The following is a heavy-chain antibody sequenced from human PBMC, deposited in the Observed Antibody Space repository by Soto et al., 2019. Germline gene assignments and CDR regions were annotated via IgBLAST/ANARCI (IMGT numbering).Heavy chain of an antibody. CDR3: TRDDSSSRYNGMEV. V-gene: IGHV3-49*03. CDR2: IRSKAYGGTT. D-gene: IGHD6-13*01. J-gene: IGHJ6*02. Sequence: SLRLSCTASVFTFGDYAMSWFRHAPGKGLEWVGFIRSKAYGGTTEYAASVKGRFTISRDDSKSIAYLQMNSLKTEDTAVYYCTRDDSSSRYNGMEVWGQGTTVTVSS. CDR1: VFTFGDYA.